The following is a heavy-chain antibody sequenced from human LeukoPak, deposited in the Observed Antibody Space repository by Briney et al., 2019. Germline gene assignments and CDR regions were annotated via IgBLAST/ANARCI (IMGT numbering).Heavy chain of an antibody. V-gene: IGHV4-59*01. Sequence: PSETLSLTCAVYGGSFSGYYWSWIRQPPGKGLEWIGYIYYSGSANYNPSLKSRVTISVDTSKNQFSLKLSSVTAADTAVYYCARAPRNWNYPGAFDIWGQGTMVTVSS. J-gene: IGHJ3*02. CDR3: ARAPRNWNYPGAFDI. D-gene: IGHD1-7*01. CDR1: GGSFSGYY. CDR2: IYYSGSA.